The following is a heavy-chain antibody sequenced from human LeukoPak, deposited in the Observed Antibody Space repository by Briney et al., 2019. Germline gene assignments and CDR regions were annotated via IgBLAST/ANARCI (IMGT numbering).Heavy chain of an antibody. J-gene: IGHJ4*02. CDR1: GGTFSSYE. CDR2: ISSSGSTI. D-gene: IGHD3-22*01. Sequence: GGSLSLACPASGGTFSSYEMNWVRQAPCKGLEWVSYISSSGSTIYYADSVKGRFTISRDNAKNSLYLQMNSLRAEDTAVYYCARESGSSGYYYFDYWGQGTLVTVSS. V-gene: IGHV3-48*03. CDR3: ARESGSSGYYYFDY.